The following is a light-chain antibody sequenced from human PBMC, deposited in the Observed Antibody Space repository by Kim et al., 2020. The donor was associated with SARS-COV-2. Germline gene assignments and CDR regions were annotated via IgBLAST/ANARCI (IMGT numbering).Light chain of an antibody. CDR2: EDN. Sequence: GKTVTISCPGSGGSIASNYVQWYQQRPGSAPTTVIYEDNQRPSGVPDRFSGSIDSSSNSASLTISGLKTEDEADYYCQSYDSSNWVFGGGTQLTVL. V-gene: IGLV6-57*02. J-gene: IGLJ3*02. CDR1: GGSIASNY. CDR3: QSYDSSNWV.